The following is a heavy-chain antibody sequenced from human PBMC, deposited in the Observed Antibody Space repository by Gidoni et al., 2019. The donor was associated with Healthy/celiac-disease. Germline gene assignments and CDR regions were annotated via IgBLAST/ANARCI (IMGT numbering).Heavy chain of an antibody. V-gene: IGHV4-34*01. CDR1: GGSFSGYY. CDR2: INHSGST. Sequence: QVQLQQWGAGLLKPSETLSLTCAVYGGSFSGYYWSWIRQPPGKGLEWIGEINHSGSTNYNPSLKSRVTISVDTSKNQFSLKLSSVTAADTAVYYCARGPYLMVYAYRDGMDVWGQGTTVTVSS. J-gene: IGHJ6*02. CDR3: ARGPYLMVYAYRDGMDV. D-gene: IGHD2-8*01.